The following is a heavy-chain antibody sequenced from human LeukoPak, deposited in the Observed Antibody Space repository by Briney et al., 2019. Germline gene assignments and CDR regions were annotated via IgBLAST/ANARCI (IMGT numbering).Heavy chain of an antibody. CDR3: ARGTVVPAAPKLYNWFDP. CDR1: GGTFSSYA. V-gene: IGHV1-69*01. CDR2: IIPIFGTA. J-gene: IGHJ5*02. D-gene: IGHD2-2*01. Sequence: SVKVSCKASGGTFSSYAISWVRQAPGQGLEWMGGIIPIFGTANYAQKFQGRVTITADESTSTAYMGLSSLRSEDTAVYYCARGTVVPAAPKLYNWFDPWGQGTLVTVSS.